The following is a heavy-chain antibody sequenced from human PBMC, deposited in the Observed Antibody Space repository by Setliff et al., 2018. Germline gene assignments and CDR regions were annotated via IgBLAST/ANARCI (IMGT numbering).Heavy chain of an antibody. D-gene: IGHD2-2*01. Sequence: PSETLSLTCTVSGGSMRSISYYWGWVRQPPGKGLEWIGTIYDSGTTYYNPSLKSRVTIXXXTSKNQXXXXXSSVTAADTAVYYCAICRYQVPYNYWGQGSLVTVSS. V-gene: IGHV4-39*01. CDR1: GGSMRSISYY. J-gene: IGHJ4*02. CDR2: IYDSGTT. CDR3: AICRYQVPYNY.